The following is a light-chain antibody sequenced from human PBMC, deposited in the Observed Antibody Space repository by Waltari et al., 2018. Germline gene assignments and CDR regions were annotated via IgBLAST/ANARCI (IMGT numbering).Light chain of an antibody. CDR1: SSDVGGYNF. CDR2: EVI. CDR3: SSHTTSSIWV. Sequence: QSALTQPASASGSLGQSITISCTGTSSDVGGYNFVSWYQQDPGKAPKLRFYEVINRPSGVSNRLSGSKSGNTASLTISGLQAEDEADYYCSSHTTSSIWVFGGGTKVTVL. J-gene: IGLJ3*02. V-gene: IGLV2-14*01.